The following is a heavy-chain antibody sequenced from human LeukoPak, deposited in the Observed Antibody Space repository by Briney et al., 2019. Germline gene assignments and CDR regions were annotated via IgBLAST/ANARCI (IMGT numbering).Heavy chain of an antibody. J-gene: IGHJ4*02. D-gene: IGHD2-2*01. V-gene: IGHV3-48*02. CDR2: ITASGTAM. Sequence: PGGSLRLSCAASGFTFSSYSMNWVRQAPGKGLEWVSHITASGTAMFYADSVKGRFTISRDNAKNSLYLQMNSLRDEDTAVYYCARERPPADYWGQGTLVTVSS. CDR1: GFTFSSYS. CDR3: ARERPPADY.